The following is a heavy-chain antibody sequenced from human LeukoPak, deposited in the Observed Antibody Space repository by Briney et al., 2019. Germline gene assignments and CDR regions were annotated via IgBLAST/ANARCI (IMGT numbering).Heavy chain of an antibody. D-gene: IGHD1-26*01. J-gene: IGHJ4*02. CDR3: ARGGSYIDY. CDR2: ISYDGSNK. Sequence: GGSLRLSCAASGFTFSNYWMNWVRQAPGKGPEWVAVISYDGSNKYYADSVKGRFTISRDNSKNTLYLQMNSLRAEDTAVYYCARGGSYIDYWGQGTLVTVSS. CDR1: GFTFSNYW. V-gene: IGHV3-30-3*01.